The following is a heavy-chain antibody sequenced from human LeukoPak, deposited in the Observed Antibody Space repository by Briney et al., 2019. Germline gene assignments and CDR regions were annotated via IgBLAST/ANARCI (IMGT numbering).Heavy chain of an antibody. CDR2: INHSGST. CDR1: GGSISSGGYY. J-gene: IGHJ4*02. Sequence: PSETLSLTCTVSGGSISSGGYYWSWIRQPPGKGLEWIGEINHSGSTNYNPSLKSRVTISVDTSKNQFSLKLSSVTAADTAVYYCARGCLYSPLGVAARPCFNYWGQGTLVTVSS. CDR3: ARGCLYSPLGVAARPCFNY. V-gene: IGHV4-39*07. D-gene: IGHD6-6*01.